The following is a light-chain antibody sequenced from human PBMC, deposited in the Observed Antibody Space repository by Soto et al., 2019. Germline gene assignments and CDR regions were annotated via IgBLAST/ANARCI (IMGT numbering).Light chain of an antibody. J-gene: IGKJ2*01. V-gene: IGKV3-20*01. Sequence: EIVLTQSPGTLSLSPGERATLSCRASQSLSYNYLAWYQQKPGQAPRLLIYGASSRAAGIPDRFSGSGSGTDFTLTISSLDPEDFAIYYCQYYPPYTFGQGTKLEI. CDR1: QSLSYNY. CDR3: QYYPPYT. CDR2: GAS.